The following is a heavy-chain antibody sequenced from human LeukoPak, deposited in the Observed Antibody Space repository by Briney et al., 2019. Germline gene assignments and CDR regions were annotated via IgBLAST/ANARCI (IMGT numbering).Heavy chain of an antibody. CDR2: ISGSGGST. CDR1: GFTFSSYA. D-gene: IGHD4-17*01. CDR3: ARDLPTMRDYGDYWVVY. Sequence: PGGSLRLSCAASGFTFSSYAMSWVRQAPGKGLEWVSAISGSGGSTYYADSVKGRFTISRDNSKNTLYLQMNSLRAEDTAVYYCARDLPTMRDYGDYWVVYWGQGTLVTVSS. V-gene: IGHV3-23*01. J-gene: IGHJ4*02.